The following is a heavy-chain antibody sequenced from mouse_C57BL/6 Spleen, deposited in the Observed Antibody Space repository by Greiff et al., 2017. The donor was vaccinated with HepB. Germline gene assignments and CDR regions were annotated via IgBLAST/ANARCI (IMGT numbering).Heavy chain of an antibody. V-gene: IGHV1-15*01. J-gene: IGHJ3*01. CDR1: GYTFTDYE. CDR3: TGSRQLRPSFAY. CDR2: IDPETGGT. D-gene: IGHD3-2*02. Sequence: QVQLKQSGAELVRPGASVTLSCKASGYTFTDYEMHWVKQTPVHGLEWIGAIDPETGGTAYNQKFKGKAILTADKSSSTAYMELRSLTSEDSAVYYCTGSRQLRPSFAYWGQGTLVTVSA.